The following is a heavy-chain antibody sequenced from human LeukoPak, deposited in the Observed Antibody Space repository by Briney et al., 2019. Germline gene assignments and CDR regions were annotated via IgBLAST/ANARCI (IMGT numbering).Heavy chain of an antibody. J-gene: IGHJ5*02. CDR2: INYSGST. V-gene: IGHV4-39*07. CDR1: GASISSSNYY. Sequence: SETLSLTCTVSGASISSSNYYWGWIRQPPGKGLEWIASINYSGSTYYNPSLKSRVTISVDKSKNQFSLQLNSVTPEDTAVYYCASRHISMVRGVEISWGQGTLVTVSS. D-gene: IGHD3-10*01. CDR3: ASRHISMVRGVEIS.